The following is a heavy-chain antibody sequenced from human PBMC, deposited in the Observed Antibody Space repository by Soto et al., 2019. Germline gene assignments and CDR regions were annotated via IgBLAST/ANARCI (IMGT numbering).Heavy chain of an antibody. J-gene: IGHJ6*02. D-gene: IGHD1-1*01. V-gene: IGHV4-34*01. Sequence: QVQLQQCGAGLLKPSETLSLTCAVSGGSLSDYYWPWIRQSPGKGLEWIGEIHPSGSTNYNPSLRSRVTISVDTSKNQFSVKLTSLTAADTAVYYCARGSDEYKLGNVWGHGTTVTVSS. CDR3: ARGSDEYKLGNV. CDR2: IHPSGST. CDR1: GGSLSDYY.